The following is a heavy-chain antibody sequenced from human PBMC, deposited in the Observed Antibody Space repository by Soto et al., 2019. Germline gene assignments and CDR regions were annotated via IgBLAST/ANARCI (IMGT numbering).Heavy chain of an antibody. CDR1: GYTFTSYG. J-gene: IGHJ4*02. V-gene: IGHV1-18*01. CDR2: ISAYNGNT. Sequence: QVQLVQSGVEVKKPGASVKVSCEASGYTFTSYGISWVRQAPGHGLEWMGWISAYNGNTNYAQKLQGRVTMTTDTSTSTAYMELRSLRSDDTAVYYCASSLLVGYGLEGESDWGQGTLVTVSS. D-gene: IGHD5-18*01. CDR3: ASSLLVGYGLEGESD.